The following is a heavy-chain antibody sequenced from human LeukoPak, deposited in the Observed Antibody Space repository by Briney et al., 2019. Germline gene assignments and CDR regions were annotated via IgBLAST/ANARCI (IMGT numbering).Heavy chain of an antibody. CDR3: ARTRITIFGVVINTSYYFDY. CDR1: SGSISGSSYF. CDR2: IYYSGST. D-gene: IGHD3-3*01. J-gene: IGHJ4*02. Sequence: PSETLSLTCTVSSGSISGSSYFWGWIRQPPGKGLEWIGSIYYSGSTNYNPSLKSRVTISVDTSKNQFSLKLSSVTAADTAVYYCARTRITIFGVVINTSYYFDYWGQGTLVTVSS. V-gene: IGHV4-39*07.